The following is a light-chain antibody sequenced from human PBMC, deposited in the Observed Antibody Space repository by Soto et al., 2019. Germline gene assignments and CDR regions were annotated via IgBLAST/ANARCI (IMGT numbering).Light chain of an antibody. CDR2: GAS. J-gene: IGKJ5*01. CDR3: QQYENWPLT. Sequence: EIVMTQSPATLSVSPGERATLSCRASQSVSSNLAWYQQKPGQAPSLLIYGASTRATGIPARFSGSGSGTAFALTISSLQSEDFAVFYCQQYENWPLTFGEGTRLEIK. V-gene: IGKV3-15*01. CDR1: QSVSSN.